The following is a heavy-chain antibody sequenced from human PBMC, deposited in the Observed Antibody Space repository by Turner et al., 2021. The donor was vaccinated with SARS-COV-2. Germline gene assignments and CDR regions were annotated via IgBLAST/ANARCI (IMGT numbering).Heavy chain of an antibody. J-gene: IGHJ5*02. Sequence: QVQLQESGPGLVKPSETLSLTCTVSVGSISSYYWYWIRHPPGKGLEWIGYIYYNGITNYTPSLKSRVTISVATSKKQFSLKLSSGTAADTAGDYCARGRGGIVVAWGQGTPVAVSS. CDR2: IYYNGIT. CDR1: VGSISSYY. D-gene: IGHD6-19*01. CDR3: ARGRGGIVVA. V-gene: IGHV4-59*01.